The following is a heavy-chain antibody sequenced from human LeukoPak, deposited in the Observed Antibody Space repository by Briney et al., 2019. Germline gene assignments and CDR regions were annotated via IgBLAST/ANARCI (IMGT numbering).Heavy chain of an antibody. CDR3: AISYCSGGICYYDYMDV. D-gene: IGHD2-15*01. Sequence: ASVKVSCKASGGTFSSCTISWVRQAPGQGLEWMGWINPNSGGTNYAQKFQGRVTMTRDTSISTAYMEVSRLRSDDTAVYYCAISYCSGGICYYDYMDVWGKGTTVTVSS. V-gene: IGHV1-2*02. CDR2: INPNSGGT. CDR1: GGTFSSCT. J-gene: IGHJ6*03.